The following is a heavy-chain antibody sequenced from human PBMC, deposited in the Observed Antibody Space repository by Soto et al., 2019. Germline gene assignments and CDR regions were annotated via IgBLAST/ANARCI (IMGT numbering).Heavy chain of an antibody. J-gene: IGHJ4*02. V-gene: IGHV3-53*04. CDR3: ARGDYGDYIDY. CDR1: GFTVSSNY. D-gene: IGHD4-17*01. Sequence: EVQLVESGGGLVQPGGSLRLSCAASGFTVSSNYMSWVRQAPGKGLEWVSVIYSGGSTYYADSVKGRFTISRHNSKSTLYLQMNSLRAEDTAVYYCARGDYGDYIDYWGQGTLVTVSS. CDR2: IYSGGST.